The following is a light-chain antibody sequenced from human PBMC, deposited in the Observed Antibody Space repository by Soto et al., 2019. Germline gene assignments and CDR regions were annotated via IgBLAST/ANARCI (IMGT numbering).Light chain of an antibody. Sequence: DIQLTQSPSFLSASVGDRVTITCRASQGINSFLAWYQQKPGKAPKLLIYTASTLQTGVPSRFSGTGFGTEFTLTISSLQPEDFATYYCQQPNTYPLTFGGGTKVEIK. V-gene: IGKV1-9*01. J-gene: IGKJ4*02. CDR1: QGINSF. CDR2: TAS. CDR3: QQPNTYPLT.